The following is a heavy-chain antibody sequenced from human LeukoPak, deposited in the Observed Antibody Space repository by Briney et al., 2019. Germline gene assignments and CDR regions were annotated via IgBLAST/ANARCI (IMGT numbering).Heavy chain of an antibody. Sequence: PSETLSLTCTVSGGSIASYYWSWIRQPPGKGLEWIGYIYDGGSTNYNPSLKSRVSISIDTSKIQFSLKLNSVTAADTAVYYCATYFYGEYSAYYFDYWGRGTLVTVSS. D-gene: IGHD2/OR15-2a*01. CDR2: IYDGGST. J-gene: IGHJ4*02. CDR1: GGSIASYY. V-gene: IGHV4-59*12. CDR3: ATYFYGEYSAYYFDY.